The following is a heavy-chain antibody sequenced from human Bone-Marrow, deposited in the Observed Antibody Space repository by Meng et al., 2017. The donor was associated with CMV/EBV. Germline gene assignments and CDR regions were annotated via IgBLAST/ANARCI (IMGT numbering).Heavy chain of an antibody. CDR2: ISYDGSNK. CDR1: GFSFSTYG. V-gene: IGHV3-30*03. Sequence: GESLKISCVASGFSFSTYGMHWVRQAPGKGLEWVAVISYDGSNKYYADSVKGRFSISRDNSENTLYLQMNSLRAEDTAIYYCARDLEYCIYTTCYGMGYWGQGTPVTVSS. CDR3: ARDLEYCIYTTCYGMGY. D-gene: IGHD2/OR15-2a*01. J-gene: IGHJ4*02.